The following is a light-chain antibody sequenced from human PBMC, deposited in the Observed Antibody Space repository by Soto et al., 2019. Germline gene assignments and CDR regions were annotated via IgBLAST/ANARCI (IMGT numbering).Light chain of an antibody. CDR3: QQHINWPLT. CDR2: EAS. CDR1: QTVSSS. Sequence: EIVLTQSPATLSLSPGERATLSCRASQTVSSSLAWYQQKPGQAPRLLIYEASNSATGIPARFSGSGSGADFTLTISSLEPEDFALYYCQQHINWPLTFGGGTKVDIK. J-gene: IGKJ4*01. V-gene: IGKV3-11*01.